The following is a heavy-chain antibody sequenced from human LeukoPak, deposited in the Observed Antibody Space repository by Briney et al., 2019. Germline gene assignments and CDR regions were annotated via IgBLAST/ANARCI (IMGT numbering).Heavy chain of an antibody. J-gene: IGHJ6*03. CDR3: ARDRDGPNCYMDV. CDR2: IKSDGTGA. D-gene: IGHD5-24*01. CDR1: GFSFSTYW. V-gene: IGHV3-74*01. Sequence: PGGSLRLSCAASGFSFSTYWMVWVREVPEKGLEWVSRIKSDGTGATYAASVNGRFTISRDNAEKTLYLQMNSLRAEDTAIYYCARDRDGPNCYMDVWGQGTTVTVSS.